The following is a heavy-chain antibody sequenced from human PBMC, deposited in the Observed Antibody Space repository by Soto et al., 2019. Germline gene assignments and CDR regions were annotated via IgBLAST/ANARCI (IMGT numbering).Heavy chain of an antibody. CDR3: ARDCSGGSCYGDY. Sequence: SVKVSCKASGGTFSSYAISWVRQAPGQGLEWMGGIIPIFGTANYAQKFQGRVTITADESTSTAYMELSSLRSEDTAVYYCARDCSGGSCYGDYWGQGTLVTVSS. D-gene: IGHD2-15*01. CDR2: IIPIFGTA. CDR1: GGTFSSYA. V-gene: IGHV1-69*13. J-gene: IGHJ4*02.